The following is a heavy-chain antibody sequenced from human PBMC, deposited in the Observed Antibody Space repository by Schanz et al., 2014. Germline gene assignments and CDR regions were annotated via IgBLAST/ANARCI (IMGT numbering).Heavy chain of an antibody. V-gene: IGHV3-48*03. D-gene: IGHD1-26*01. CDR3: ARNRGSGGQNWYFDL. J-gene: IGHJ2*01. Sequence: VQLVESGGGVVQPGRSLRLSCVASGFTFSSYDVFWVRQAPGKGLEWVSYIGNGGVTIYYADSVKGRFTISRDNTKNSLFLQLNSLRADDTAVYYCARNRGSGGQNWYFDLWGRGTLVTVSS. CDR1: GFTFSSYD. CDR2: IGNGGVTI.